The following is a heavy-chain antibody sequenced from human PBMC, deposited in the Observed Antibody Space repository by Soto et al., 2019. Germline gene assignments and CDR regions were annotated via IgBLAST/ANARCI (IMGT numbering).Heavy chain of an antibody. J-gene: IGHJ6*03. CDR3: ARGGRSGYWGGDYYYYYYMDV. V-gene: IGHV4-34*01. D-gene: IGHD3-3*01. CDR1: GGSFSGYY. Sequence: SETLSLTCAVYGGSFSGYYWSWIRQPPGKGLEWIGEINHSGSTNYNPSLKSRVTISVDTSKNQFSLKLSSVTAADTAVYYCARGGRSGYWGGDYYYYYYMDVWGKGTTVTVSS. CDR2: INHSGST.